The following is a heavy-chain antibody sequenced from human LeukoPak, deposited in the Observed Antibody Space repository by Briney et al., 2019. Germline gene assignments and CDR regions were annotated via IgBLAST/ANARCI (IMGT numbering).Heavy chain of an antibody. CDR2: MNTDGSVT. CDR1: GFTFSYYW. J-gene: IGHJ4*02. V-gene: IGHV3-74*01. D-gene: IGHD3-22*01. CDR3: VRDSIGSY. Sequence: GGSLRLSWAAWGFTFSYYWMNWVRQAPGKGLVWVSRMNTDGSVTNYADSVKGRFTVSRDNAKNTLYLQMNSLRAEDTAVYYWVRDSIGSYWGQGTLVTVSS.